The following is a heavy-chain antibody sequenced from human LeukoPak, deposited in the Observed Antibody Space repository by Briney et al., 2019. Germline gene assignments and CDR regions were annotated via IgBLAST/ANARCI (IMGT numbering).Heavy chain of an antibody. D-gene: IGHD3-10*02. V-gene: IGHV3-48*03. CDR2: ISSSGSTI. J-gene: IGHJ6*04. CDR3: AALGITMIGGV. Sequence: GGSLRLSCAASGFTFSGSAMHWVRQASGKGLEGVSYISSSGSTIYYADFVKGRFTISRTNAKNSLYLQMNSLRAEDTAVYYCAALGITMIGGVWGKGTTVTISS. CDR1: GFTFSGSA.